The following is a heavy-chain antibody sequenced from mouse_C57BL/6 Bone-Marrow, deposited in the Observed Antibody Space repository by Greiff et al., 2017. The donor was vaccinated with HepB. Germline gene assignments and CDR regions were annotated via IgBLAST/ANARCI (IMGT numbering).Heavy chain of an antibody. Sequence: EVKVEESGGGLVQPGGSLKLSCAASGFTFSDYGMAWVRQAPRKGPEWVAFISNLAYSIYYADTVTGRFTISRENAKNTLYLEMSSLRSEDTAMYYCARVNWDVWFAYWGQGTLVTVSA. CDR1: GFTFSDYG. J-gene: IGHJ3*01. V-gene: IGHV5-15*04. CDR2: ISNLAYSI. D-gene: IGHD4-1*01. CDR3: ARVNWDVWFAY.